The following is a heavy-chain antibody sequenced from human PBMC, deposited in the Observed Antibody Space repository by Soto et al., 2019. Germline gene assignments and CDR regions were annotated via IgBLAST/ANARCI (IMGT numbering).Heavy chain of an antibody. J-gene: IGHJ6*02. CDR3: ARDDILVIPGGSYNYGMDV. D-gene: IGHD2-2*01. CDR1: GFTFSDYA. Sequence: QVQLVESGGGVVQPGRSLRLSCAASGFTFSDYAMHWVRQAPGKGLEWVAVVAYDGRSKYYADSVKGRFTISRDHSRTTVYLQMNSLRDEDTAMYYCARDDILVIPGGSYNYGMDVWGHGTTVTVSS. CDR2: VAYDGRSK. V-gene: IGHV3-30*04.